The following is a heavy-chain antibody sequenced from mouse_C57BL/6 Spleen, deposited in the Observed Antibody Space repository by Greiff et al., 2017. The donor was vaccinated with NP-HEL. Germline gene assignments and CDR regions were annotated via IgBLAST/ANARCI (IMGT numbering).Heavy chain of an antibody. CDR2: IDPETGGT. V-gene: IGHV1-15*01. Sequence: VQLQQSGAELVRPGASVTLSCKASGYTFTDYEMHWVKQTPVHGLEWIGAIDPETGGTAYNQKFKGKAILTADKSSSTAYMELRSLTSEDSAVYYCTRRGISNHAGSDYWGQGTTLTVSS. D-gene: IGHD2-5*01. J-gene: IGHJ2*01. CDR1: GYTFTDYE. CDR3: TRRGISNHAGSDY.